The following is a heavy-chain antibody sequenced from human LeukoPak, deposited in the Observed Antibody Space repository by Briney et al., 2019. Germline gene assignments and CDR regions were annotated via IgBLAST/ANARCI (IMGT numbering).Heavy chain of an antibody. J-gene: IGHJ6*02. V-gene: IGHV1-69*05. D-gene: IGHD6-13*01. CDR3: ATWAPASSSWYERLYYYYGMDV. CDR2: IIPIFGTA. Sequence: ASVKVSCKASGGTFSSYAISRVRQAPGQGLEWMGGIIPIFGTANYAQKFQGRVTMTRNTSISTAYMELSSLRSGDTAVYYCATWAPASSSWYERLYYYYGMDVWGQGTTVTVSS. CDR1: GGTFSSYA.